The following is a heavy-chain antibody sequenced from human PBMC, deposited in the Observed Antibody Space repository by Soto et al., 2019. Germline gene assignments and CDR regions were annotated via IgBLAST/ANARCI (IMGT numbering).Heavy chain of an antibody. Sequence: EVQLLESGGGLVQPGGSLRLSCAASGFTFSNYPMNWVRQAPGKGLEWVSAISGSGSTYYADSVKGRFTISRDNSKNTLYLQMNSLRAEATDVYYCAKVPLRLDYFDYWGPGTLVTVSS. V-gene: IGHV3-23*01. CDR1: GFTFSNYP. D-gene: IGHD5-12*01. J-gene: IGHJ4*02. CDR2: ISGSGST. CDR3: AKVPLRLDYFDY.